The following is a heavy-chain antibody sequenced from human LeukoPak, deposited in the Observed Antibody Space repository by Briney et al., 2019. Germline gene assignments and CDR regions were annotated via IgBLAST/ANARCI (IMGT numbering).Heavy chain of an antibody. V-gene: IGHV1-8*03. CDR1: GYTFSSYD. CDR2: MNPNSGDR. CDR3: ARARYYDSPNGAFDI. Sequence: GASVKVSCKASGYTFSSYDINWVRQATGQGLEWMGWMNPNSGDRGYAQKFQGRVTITRNTSISTAYMELSRLRSDDTAVYYCARARYYDSPNGAFDIWGQGTMVTVSS. J-gene: IGHJ3*02. D-gene: IGHD3-22*01.